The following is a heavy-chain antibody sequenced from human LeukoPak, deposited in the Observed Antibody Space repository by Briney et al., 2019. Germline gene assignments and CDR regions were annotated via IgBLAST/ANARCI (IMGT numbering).Heavy chain of an antibody. CDR2: ISGSGGST. V-gene: IGHV3-23*01. Sequence: GGSLRLSCAASGFTFSSYAMSWVRQAPGKGLEWVSAISGSGGSTYYADSVKGRFTISRGNSKNTLYLQMNSLRAEDTAVYYCAKGEGGSGWQNEGYFDYWGQGTLVTVSS. CDR1: GFTFSSYA. D-gene: IGHD6-19*01. CDR3: AKGEGGSGWQNEGYFDY. J-gene: IGHJ4*02.